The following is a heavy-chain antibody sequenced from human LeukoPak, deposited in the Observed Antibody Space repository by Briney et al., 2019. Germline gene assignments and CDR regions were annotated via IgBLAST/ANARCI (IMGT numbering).Heavy chain of an antibody. CDR2: INSDGTST. CDR3: VRDDWMSHAC. V-gene: IGHV3-74*01. J-gene: IGHJ4*02. CDR1: GFTFSGYW. D-gene: IGHD2-21*01. Sequence: PGGSLRLSCAASGFTFSGYWMHWVRQAPGKGLVWVSHINSDGTSTNYADSVKGRFSISRDNAKNTLYLQMNSLRVEDTAVYYCVRDDWMSHACWGQGTLVTVSS.